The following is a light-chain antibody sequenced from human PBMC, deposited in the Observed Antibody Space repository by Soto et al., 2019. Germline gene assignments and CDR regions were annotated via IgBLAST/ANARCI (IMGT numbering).Light chain of an antibody. V-gene: IGLV1-51*01. CDR1: SSNIGNNY. Sequence: QAVVTQPPSVSAAPGQKVTISCSGSSSNIGNNYVSWYQQLPGTAPKLLIYANNKRPSGIPDRLSGSKSGTSATLGITGLQTGDEADYYCGTWDSSLSAVVFGGGTKVTVL. CDR3: GTWDSSLSAVV. CDR2: ANN. J-gene: IGLJ2*01.